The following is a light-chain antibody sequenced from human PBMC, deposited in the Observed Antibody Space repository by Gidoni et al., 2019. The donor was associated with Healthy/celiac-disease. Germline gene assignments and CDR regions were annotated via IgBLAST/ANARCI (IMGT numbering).Light chain of an antibody. CDR1: QSVSSSY. J-gene: IGKJ1*01. CDR3: QQYGSSPGT. CDR2: GAS. V-gene: IGKV3-20*01. Sequence: EIVLTQSPGTLSLSPGERATLSCRASQSVSSSYLAWYQQKPGQAPRLLIYGASSRATGIPDRFSGSGSGTDFTLTISRLEPEDFAVYYWQQYGSSPGTFGQGTKVEIK.